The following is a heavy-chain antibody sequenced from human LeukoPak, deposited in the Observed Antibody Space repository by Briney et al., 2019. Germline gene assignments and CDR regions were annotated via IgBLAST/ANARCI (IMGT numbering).Heavy chain of an antibody. Sequence: SETLSLTCTVSGYSISSGYYWGWIRQPPGKGLEGTGSIDHSGSTYYNPSLKSRITISVDTSKNQFSLQLSSVTAADTAVYYCARDSALAQAVMFDYWGQGTLVTVSS. CDR2: IDHSGST. J-gene: IGHJ4*02. CDR1: GYSISSGYY. V-gene: IGHV4-38-2*02. D-gene: IGHD6-19*01. CDR3: ARDSALAQAVMFDY.